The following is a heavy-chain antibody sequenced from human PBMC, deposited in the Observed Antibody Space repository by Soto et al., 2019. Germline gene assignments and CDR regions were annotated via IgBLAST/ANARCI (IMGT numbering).Heavy chain of an antibody. J-gene: IGHJ5*02. V-gene: IGHV3-30*18. D-gene: IGHD3-3*01. Sequence: QEKLVESGGGVVQPGSSLRLSCAASGFAFRSYGMHWVRQAPGKGLEWVALISHDGEKEYYADSVKGRFTISRDTSENTLVLRMNSLTADDSAVYFCSKAGFTVFGEGFDPWGQGTRVTVSS. CDR2: ISHDGEKE. CDR3: SKAGFTVFGEGFDP. CDR1: GFAFRSYG.